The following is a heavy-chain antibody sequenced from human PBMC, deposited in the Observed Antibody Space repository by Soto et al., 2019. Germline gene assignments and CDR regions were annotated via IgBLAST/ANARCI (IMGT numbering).Heavy chain of an antibody. Sequence: SVKVSCKSSGGTFSSHSINWVRQAPGQGLEWMGGIIPIFGPANFAKRFQGRVTITADESTTTAYMELSTLTSEDTAVYYCATGSFTSTGGRIGYHYNAMDVWGQGTTVTVSS. V-gene: IGHV1-69*13. CDR1: GGTFSSHS. D-gene: IGHD1-1*01. CDR2: IIPIFGPA. J-gene: IGHJ6*02. CDR3: ATGSFTSTGGRIGYHYNAMDV.